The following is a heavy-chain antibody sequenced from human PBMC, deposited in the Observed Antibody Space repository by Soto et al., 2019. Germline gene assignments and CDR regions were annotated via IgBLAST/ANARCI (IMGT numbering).Heavy chain of an antibody. J-gene: IGHJ4*02. Sequence: GGSLRLSCAASGFTFSSYAMHWVRQAPGKGLEWVAVISYDGSNKYYADSVKGRFTISRDNSKNTLYLQMNSLRAEDTAVYYCARALLATTAPDDWGQGTLVTVSS. CDR2: ISYDGSNK. CDR1: GFTFSSYA. V-gene: IGHV3-30-3*01. CDR3: ARALLATTAPDD. D-gene: IGHD4-4*01.